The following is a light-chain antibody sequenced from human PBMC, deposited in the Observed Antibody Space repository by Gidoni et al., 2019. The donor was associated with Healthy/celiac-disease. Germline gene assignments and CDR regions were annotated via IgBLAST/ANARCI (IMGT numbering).Light chain of an antibody. V-gene: IGKV3-11*01. Sequence: VLTPSPATLSLSPGERATLSCRASQSVSSYLAWYQQKPGQPPRLLIYDASNRATGIPARFSGSGSGTDFTLTISSLEPEDFAVYYCQQRSNWPPTFGGGTKVEIK. CDR2: DAS. J-gene: IGKJ4*01. CDR1: QSVSSY. CDR3: QQRSNWPPT.